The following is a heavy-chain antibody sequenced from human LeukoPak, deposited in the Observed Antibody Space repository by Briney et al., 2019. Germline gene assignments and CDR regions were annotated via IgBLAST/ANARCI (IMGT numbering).Heavy chain of an antibody. CDR1: GFTFSSYE. Sequence: GGSLRLSCAASGFTFSSYEMNWVRQAPGKRLEWVSYISSRGSTIYYADSVKGRFTISRDNAKNSLYLQMNSLRAEDTAVYYCARWRSGPFDYWGQGTLVTVSS. D-gene: IGHD3-3*01. V-gene: IGHV3-48*03. J-gene: IGHJ4*02. CDR2: ISSRGSTI. CDR3: ARWRSGPFDY.